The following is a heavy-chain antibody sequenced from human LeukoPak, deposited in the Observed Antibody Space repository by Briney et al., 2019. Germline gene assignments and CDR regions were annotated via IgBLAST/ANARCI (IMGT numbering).Heavy chain of an antibody. J-gene: IGHJ4*02. CDR3: ARDAYFGYSYSWHSDY. D-gene: IGHD5-18*01. Sequence: ASVKVSCKASGYTFTGYYMHWVRQAPGQGLEWMGWINPNSGATKYAQKFQGRVTMTRDTSISTAYMELSSLTSDDTAVYYCARDAYFGYSYSWHSDYWGQGTLVTVSS. V-gene: IGHV1-2*02. CDR2: INPNSGAT. CDR1: GYTFTGYY.